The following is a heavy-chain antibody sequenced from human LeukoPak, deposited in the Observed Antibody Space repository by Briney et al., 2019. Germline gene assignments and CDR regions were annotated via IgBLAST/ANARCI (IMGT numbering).Heavy chain of an antibody. CDR1: GYTFSSYY. CDR2: INPTGDST. CDR3: AREASGGYFDY. D-gene: IGHD4-23*01. Sequence: GASVKVSCKASGYTFSSYYMHWVRQAPGQGFEWVGLINPTGDSTNYAQNFRGRVTMTRDTSTSTVYMDLNSLRSEDTAVYYCAREASGGYFDYWGQGTLVTVSS. J-gene: IGHJ4*02. V-gene: IGHV1-46*01.